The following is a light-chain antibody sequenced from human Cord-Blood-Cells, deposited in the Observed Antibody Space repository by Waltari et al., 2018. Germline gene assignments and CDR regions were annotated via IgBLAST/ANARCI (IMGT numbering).Light chain of an antibody. CDR3: QQYNNWPPWT. CDR1: QSVSSN. V-gene: IGKV3-15*01. Sequence: DIVMTQSPATLTVSPGERAPLSCRSSQSVSSNLARYQQKHGQAPRLLIYGPSTRATGIPARFSGSGSGTEFNLTISSLQSEDFAVDYCQQYNNWPPWTFGQGTKVEIK. J-gene: IGKJ1*01. CDR2: GPS.